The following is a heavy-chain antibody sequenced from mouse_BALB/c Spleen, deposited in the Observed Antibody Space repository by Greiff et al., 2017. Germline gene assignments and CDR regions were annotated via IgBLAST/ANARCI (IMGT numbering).Heavy chain of an antibody. V-gene: IGHV5-17*02. CDR2: ISSGSSTI. D-gene: IGHD2-1*01. CDR3: ARGYGNYMGAMDY. Sequence: EVQLVESGGGLVQPGGSRKLSCAASGFTFSSFGMHWVRQAPEKGLEWVAYISSGSSTIYYADTVKGRFTISRDNPKNTLFLQMTSLRSEDTAMYYCARGYGNYMGAMDYWGQGTSVTVSS. CDR1: GFTFSSFG. J-gene: IGHJ4*01.